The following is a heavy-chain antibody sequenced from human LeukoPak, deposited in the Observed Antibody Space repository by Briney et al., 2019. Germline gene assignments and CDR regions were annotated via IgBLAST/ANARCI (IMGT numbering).Heavy chain of an antibody. D-gene: IGHD3-22*01. CDR3: ARDRRSYYYDSSGYKDDYSFDY. V-gene: IGHV4-61*02. CDR2: IYTSGST. Sequence: SETLSLTCTVSGGSIRSGNYYWSWIRQPAGKGLEWIGRIYTSGSTNYYPSLKSRVTISVDTSKNQFSLKLRSVTAADTAVYYCARDRRSYYYDSSGYKDDYSFDYWGQGTLVSVSS. CDR1: GGSIRSGNYY. J-gene: IGHJ4*02.